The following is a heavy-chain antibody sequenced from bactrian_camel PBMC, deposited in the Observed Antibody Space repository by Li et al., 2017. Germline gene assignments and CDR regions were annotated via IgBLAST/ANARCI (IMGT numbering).Heavy chain of an antibody. V-gene: IGHV3S40*01. CDR3: AADPYGICYASKIYDYKY. Sequence: DVQLVESGGGLVRPGGSLRLSCQVSGGTFRRYVMDWVRQAPGEGREWVAGHYRGSNTTYYRDSVEDRSTISRAKNTVHLQMNILKPEDTAMYYCAADPYGICYASKIYDYKYRGQGTQVTVS. CDR1: GGTFRRYV. J-gene: IGHJ4*01. CDR2: HYRGSNTT. D-gene: IGHD1*01.